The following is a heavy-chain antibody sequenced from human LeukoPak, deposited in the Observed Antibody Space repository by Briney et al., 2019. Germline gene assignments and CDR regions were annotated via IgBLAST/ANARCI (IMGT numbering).Heavy chain of an antibody. V-gene: IGHV3-53*01. CDR3: ARRRGYNSYYFDY. CDR1: GFTVRSNY. J-gene: IGHJ4*02. Sequence: GGSLRLSCAASGFTVRSNYMSWVRQAPGKGLEWVSVIYSGGSTYYADSVKGRFTSSRDDSMNTLPLQMNSLKAEDTAVYYCARRRGYNSYYFDYWGQGTLVTVSS. CDR2: IYSGGST. D-gene: IGHD5-24*01.